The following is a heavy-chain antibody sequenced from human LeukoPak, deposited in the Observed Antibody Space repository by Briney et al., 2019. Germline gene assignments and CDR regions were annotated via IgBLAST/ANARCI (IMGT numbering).Heavy chain of an antibody. CDR2: ISESGGST. CDR3: AVYDFWSGYYSSRYFDY. CDR1: GFTFSSYA. J-gene: IGHJ4*02. Sequence: GGSLRLSCAASGFTFSSYAMSWVRQAPGKGLEWVFAISESGGSTYYADSVKGRFTISRDNAKNSLYLQMNSLRAEDTAVYYCAVYDFWSGYYSSRYFDYWGQGTLVTVSS. D-gene: IGHD3-3*01. V-gene: IGHV3-23*01.